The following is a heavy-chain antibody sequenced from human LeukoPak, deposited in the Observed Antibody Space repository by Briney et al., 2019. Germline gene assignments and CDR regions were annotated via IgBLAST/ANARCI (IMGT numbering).Heavy chain of an antibody. J-gene: IGHJ3*02. CDR3: ARAEWELDDAFDI. D-gene: IGHD1-26*01. CDR1: GGSISSGSYS. V-gene: IGHV4-61*02. CDR2: IYTSGST. Sequence: PSQTLSLTCTVSGGSISSGSYSWNWIRQPAGKGLEWIGRIYTSGSTNYNPSLKSRLTISVDTSKNQFSLKLSPVTAADTAVYYCARAEWELDDAFDIWGQGTMVTVSS.